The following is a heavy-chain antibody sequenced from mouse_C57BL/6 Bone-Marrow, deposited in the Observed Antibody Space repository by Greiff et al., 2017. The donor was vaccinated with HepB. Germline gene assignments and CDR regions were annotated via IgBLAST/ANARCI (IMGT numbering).Heavy chain of an antibody. V-gene: IGHV1-80*01. CDR2: IYPGDGDT. Sequence: LKESGASVKISCKASGYAFSSYWMNWVKQRPGKGLEWIGQIYPGDGDTNYNGKFKGKATLTADKSSSTAYMQLSSLTSEDSAVYFCARQTGPWFAYWGQGTLVTVSA. CDR1: GYAFSSYW. CDR3: ARQTGPWFAY. D-gene: IGHD4-1*01. J-gene: IGHJ3*01.